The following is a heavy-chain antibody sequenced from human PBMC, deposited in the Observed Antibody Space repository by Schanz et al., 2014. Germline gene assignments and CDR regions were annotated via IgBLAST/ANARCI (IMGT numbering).Heavy chain of an antibody. V-gene: IGHV1-18*01. J-gene: IGHJ4*02. CDR1: GYTFTSYG. D-gene: IGHD3-9*01. Sequence: QVQLVQSGAEVKKPGASVKVSCKASGYTFTSYGISWVRQAPGQGLEWMGWISAYNGNTKYPQKLQGRVTMTTDTSTSTAYMELRSLRSDDTAVYYCARDAADFYDILTEEHYWGQGTLVTVSS. CDR3: ARDAADFYDILTEEHY. CDR2: ISAYNGNT.